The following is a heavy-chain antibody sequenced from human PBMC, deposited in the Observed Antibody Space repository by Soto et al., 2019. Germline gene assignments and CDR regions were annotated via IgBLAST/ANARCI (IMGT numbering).Heavy chain of an antibody. D-gene: IGHD2-15*01. V-gene: IGHV3-23*01. J-gene: IGHJ5*02. CDR3: ARVRSVVVVAATPEWFDP. Sequence: GGSLRLSCAASGFTFSSYAMSWVRQAPGKGLEWVSAISGSGGSTYYADSVKGRFTISRDNAKNTLYLQMNSLRAEDTAVYYCARVRSVVVVAATPEWFDPWGQGTLVTVSS. CDR2: ISGSGGST. CDR1: GFTFSSYA.